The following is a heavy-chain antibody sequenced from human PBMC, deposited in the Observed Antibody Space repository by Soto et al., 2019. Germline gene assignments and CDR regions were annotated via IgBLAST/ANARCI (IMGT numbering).Heavy chain of an antibody. CDR3: ARDLTGRYNWNDFDY. CDR2: ISAYNGNT. J-gene: IGHJ4*02. Sequence: ASVKVSCKASGHTFTSYGISWVRQAPGQGLEWMGWISAYNGNTNYAQKLQGRVTLTTATSTSTDYMELGSLRSDDTAVYYCARDLTGRYNWNDFDYWGQGTLVTVSS. D-gene: IGHD1-20*01. CDR1: GHTFTSYG. V-gene: IGHV1-18*01.